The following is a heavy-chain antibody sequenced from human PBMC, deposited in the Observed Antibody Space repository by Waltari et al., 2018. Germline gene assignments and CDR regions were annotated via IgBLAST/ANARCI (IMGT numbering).Heavy chain of an antibody. Sequence: FLHPFLSLILSFTSSGFTFVDYAMSCFLQAPGKGLEWVGFIRSKAYGGTTEYAASVKGRFTISRDDSKSIAYLQMNSLKTEDTAVYYCTRRGEVAVAGADYWGQGTLVTVSS. CDR3: TRRGEVAVAGADY. CDR2: IRSKAYGGTT. V-gene: IGHV3-49*03. CDR1: GFTFVDYA. J-gene: IGHJ4*02. D-gene: IGHD6-19*01.